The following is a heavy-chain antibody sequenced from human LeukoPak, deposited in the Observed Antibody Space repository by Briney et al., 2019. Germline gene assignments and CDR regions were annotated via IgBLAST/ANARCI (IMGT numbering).Heavy chain of an antibody. CDR2: IYHSGST. CDR1: GYSISSGYY. CDR3: ARDPPGPVYYYDQIEDAFDI. J-gene: IGHJ3*02. Sequence: KPSETLSLTCTVSGYSISSGYYWGWIRQPPGKGREWIGSIYHSGSTYYNPSLKSRVTISVDTSKNQFSLKLSSVTAADTAVYYCARDPPGPVYYYDQIEDAFDIWGQGTMVTVSS. D-gene: IGHD3-22*01. V-gene: IGHV4-38-2*02.